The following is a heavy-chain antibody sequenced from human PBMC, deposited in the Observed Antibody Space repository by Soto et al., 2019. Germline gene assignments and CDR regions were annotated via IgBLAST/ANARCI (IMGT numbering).Heavy chain of an antibody. Sequence: EVQLLESGGGLVQPGGSLRLSCAASGFPFINYAMSWVRQAPGKGLEWVSAISGSGGSTYYADSVNGRFTISRDNTKNTLYLQMNSLRADDTAVYYCAKVHYYDGSGSYHYYGMDVWGQGTTFTVSS. J-gene: IGHJ6*02. CDR2: ISGSGGST. D-gene: IGHD3-22*01. CDR3: AKVHYYDGSGSYHYYGMDV. CDR1: GFPFINYA. V-gene: IGHV3-23*01.